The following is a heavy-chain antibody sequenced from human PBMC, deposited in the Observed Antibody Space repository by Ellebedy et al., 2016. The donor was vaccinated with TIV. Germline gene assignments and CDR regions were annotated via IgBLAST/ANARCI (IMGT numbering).Heavy chain of an antibody. D-gene: IGHD3-10*01. CDR2: ISGSGGST. CDR3: AKVVYYSDSGSYLFDA. Sequence: GESLKIPCAASTFSFSRHVMSWVRQAPGKRLECISGISGSGGSTYYAGSVKGRFTISRDNSKNIVSLQMNSLRVEDTAVYYCAKVVYYSDSGSYLFDAWGQGTLVTVSS. CDR1: TFSFSRHV. J-gene: IGHJ4*02. V-gene: IGHV3-23*01.